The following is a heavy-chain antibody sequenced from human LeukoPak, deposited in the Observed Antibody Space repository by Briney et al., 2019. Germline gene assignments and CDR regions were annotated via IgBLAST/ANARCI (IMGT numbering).Heavy chain of an antibody. V-gene: IGHV1-2*02. D-gene: IGHD3-10*01. CDR3: ARVAGFGEYGLDY. Sequence: ASVKVSCKASGYTFTGYYMHWVRQAPGQGLEWMGWINPNSGGTNYAQKFQGRVTMTRDTSISTAYMELSRLRSDGTAVYYCARVAGFGEYGLDYWGQGTLVTVSS. CDR2: INPNSGGT. J-gene: IGHJ4*02. CDR1: GYTFTGYY.